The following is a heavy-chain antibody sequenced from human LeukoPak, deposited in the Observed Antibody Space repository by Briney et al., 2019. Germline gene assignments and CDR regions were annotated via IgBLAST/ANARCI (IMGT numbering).Heavy chain of an antibody. CDR1: GFTFSSYA. J-gene: IGHJ4*02. Sequence: PGGSLRLSCAASGFTFSSYAMSWVRQAPGKGLEWVSTISGSGDSAYYADSVKGRFTISRDNSKSTLYLLMNSLRAEDTAVYYCAKDSTVYTDYQFDYWGQGSPVTVSS. D-gene: IGHD4-11*01. CDR3: AKDSTVYTDYQFDY. CDR2: ISGSGDSA. V-gene: IGHV3-23*01.